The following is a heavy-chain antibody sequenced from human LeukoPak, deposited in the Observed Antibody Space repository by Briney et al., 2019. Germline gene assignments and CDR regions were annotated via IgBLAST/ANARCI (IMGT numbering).Heavy chain of an antibody. CDR3: ARMKGDY. Sequence: SETLSLTCTVSGGSVSDYYWSWIRQSPGKGLEWIAYIYYSGNTKYNPSLMSRANIFIDTSRNQFSLELRSVTAADTAVYYCARMKGDYWGQGTLVTVSS. CDR1: GGSVSDYY. CDR2: IYYSGNT. V-gene: IGHV4-59*02. J-gene: IGHJ4*02.